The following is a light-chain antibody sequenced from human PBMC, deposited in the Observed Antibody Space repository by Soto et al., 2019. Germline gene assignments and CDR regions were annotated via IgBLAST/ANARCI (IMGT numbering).Light chain of an antibody. Sequence: DIQLTQSPSSLSASVEDRATITCRASKNIAINLNWYQQKAGKAPNLLIFVATSLRSGVPSRFSASGSGTDFTLTISSLQPEDFGTYYCQQSYRSLPTFGPGTKVEI. V-gene: IGKV1-39*01. J-gene: IGKJ3*01. CDR1: KNIAIN. CDR3: QQSYRSLPT. CDR2: VAT.